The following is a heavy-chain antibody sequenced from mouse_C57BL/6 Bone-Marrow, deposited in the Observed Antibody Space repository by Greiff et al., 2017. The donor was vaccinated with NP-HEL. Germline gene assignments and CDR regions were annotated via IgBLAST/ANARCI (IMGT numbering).Heavy chain of an antibody. CDR1: GFTFSSYA. CDR2: ISSGGDYI. Sequence: LQEPGEGLVKPGGSLKLSCAASGFTFSSYAMSWVRQTPEKRLEWVAYISSGGDYIYYADTVKGRFTISRDNARNTLYLQMSSLKSEDTAMYYCTRKEFITTVVAKGNYAMDYWGQGTSVTVSS. J-gene: IGHJ4*01. V-gene: IGHV5-9-1*02. D-gene: IGHD1-1*01. CDR3: TRKEFITTVVAKGNYAMDY.